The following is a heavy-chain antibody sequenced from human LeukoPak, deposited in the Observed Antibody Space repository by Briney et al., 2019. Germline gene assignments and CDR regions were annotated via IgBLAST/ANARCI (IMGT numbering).Heavy chain of an antibody. CDR3: ATSSYYYYGSGSYYV. V-gene: IGHV1-24*01. J-gene: IGHJ4*02. CDR2: FDPEDGET. D-gene: IGHD3-10*01. Sequence: ASVKVSCKVSGYTLTELSMHWVRQAPGKGLEWMGGFDPEDGETIYAQKFQGRVTMTEDTSTDTAYMELSSLRSEDTAVYYCATSSYYYYGSGSYYVWGQGTLVTVSS. CDR1: GYTLTELS.